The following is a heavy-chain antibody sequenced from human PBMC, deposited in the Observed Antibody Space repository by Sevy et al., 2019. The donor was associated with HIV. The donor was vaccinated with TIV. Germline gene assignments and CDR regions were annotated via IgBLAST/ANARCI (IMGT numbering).Heavy chain of an antibody. CDR3: AKDLAGPGRRYFDY. CDR1: GFTFSNYG. V-gene: IGHV3-30*02. D-gene: IGHD6-13*01. J-gene: IGHJ4*02. Sequence: GGSLRLSCAASGFTFSNYGMHWVRQVPGKGLEWVTFIRYDGSDKYYAASVKGRFTIYRDDSKTTLYLQMDSLRAEDTAIYYCAKDLAGPGRRYFDYWGQGTLVTVSS. CDR2: IRYDGSDK.